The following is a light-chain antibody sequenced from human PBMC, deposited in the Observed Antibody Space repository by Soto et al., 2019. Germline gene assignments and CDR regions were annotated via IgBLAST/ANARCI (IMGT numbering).Light chain of an antibody. CDR3: QHYSNWPPYT. CDR1: QSVSTN. CDR2: AAS. V-gene: IGKV3-15*01. J-gene: IGKJ2*01. Sequence: EIVMTQSPATLSVSPGXRATLSCRASQSVSTNLAWYRQKPGQAPRLLIYAASTRATGIPARFSGGGSGTDFTLTISSLQSEDFAVYYCQHYSNWPPYTFGQGTKVDSK.